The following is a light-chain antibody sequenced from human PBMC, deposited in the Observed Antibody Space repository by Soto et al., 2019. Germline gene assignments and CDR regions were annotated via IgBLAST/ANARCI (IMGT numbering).Light chain of an antibody. CDR2: GAS. CDR1: QSVSASF. J-gene: IGKJ2*01. V-gene: IGKV3-20*01. Sequence: EIVLTQSPGTLSLSPGERATLSCRASQSVSASFLAWYQQKPGQAPRLLISGASSRATGIPDRFSGGGSETDFTLTISRLEPEDFAVYYCQQYGTSPPEYTFGQETKLEIK. CDR3: QQYGTSPPEYT.